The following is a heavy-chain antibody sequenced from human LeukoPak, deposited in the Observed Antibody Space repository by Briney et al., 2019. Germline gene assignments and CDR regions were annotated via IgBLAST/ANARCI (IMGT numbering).Heavy chain of an antibody. CDR1: GGSFSGYY. D-gene: IGHD2-15*01. Sequence: NSSETLSLTCAVYGGSFSGYYWSWIRQPPGKGLEWIGEINHSGSTNYNPSLKSRVTISVDTSKNQFSLKLSSVTAADTAVYYCARRSDWFDPWGQGTLVTVSS. CDR2: INHSGST. J-gene: IGHJ5*02. V-gene: IGHV4-34*01. CDR3: ARRSDWFDP.